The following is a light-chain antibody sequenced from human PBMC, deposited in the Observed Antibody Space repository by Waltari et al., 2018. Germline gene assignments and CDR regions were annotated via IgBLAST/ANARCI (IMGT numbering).Light chain of an antibody. CDR2: DAS. J-gene: IGKJ1*01. CDR1: QSVGKF. V-gene: IGKV3-20*01. CDR3: QHYVRLPVS. Sequence: EIVLTQSPGTLSLSPGESATLSCRASQSVGKFLAWYQQKPGQAPRLLIYDASIRATGIPDRFSGSGSVTDFSLTISRLEPEDFALYYCQHYVRLPVSFGQGTKVGIK.